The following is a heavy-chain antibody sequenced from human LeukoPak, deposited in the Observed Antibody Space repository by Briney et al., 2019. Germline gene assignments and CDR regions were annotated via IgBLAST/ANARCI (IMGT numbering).Heavy chain of an antibody. J-gene: IGHJ5*02. Sequence: GGSLRLSCAASGFTVSSNYMSWVRQAPGKGLEWVSVIYSGGSTYYADSVKGRFTISRGNSKNTLYLQMNSLRAEDTAVYYCARVMVRGVNWFDPWGQGTLVTVSS. CDR2: IYSGGST. V-gene: IGHV3-53*01. CDR1: GFTVSSNY. D-gene: IGHD3-10*01. CDR3: ARVMVRGVNWFDP.